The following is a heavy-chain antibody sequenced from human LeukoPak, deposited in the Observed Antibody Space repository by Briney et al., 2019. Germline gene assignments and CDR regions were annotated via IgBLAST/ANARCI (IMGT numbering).Heavy chain of an antibody. V-gene: IGHV4-4*02. J-gene: IGHJ3*02. CDR2: IYHSGST. D-gene: IGHD2-15*01. Sequence: SETLSLTCAVSGGSISSSNWWSWVRQPPGKGLEWIGEIYHSGSTNYNPSLKSRVTISVDKSKNQFSLKLSSVTAADTAVYYCARYDCSGGSCYISPAFDIWGQGTMVTVSS. CDR3: ARYDCSGGSCYISPAFDI. CDR1: GGSISSSNW.